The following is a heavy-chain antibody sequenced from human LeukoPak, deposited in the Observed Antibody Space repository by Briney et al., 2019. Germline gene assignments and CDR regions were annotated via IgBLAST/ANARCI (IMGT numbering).Heavy chain of an antibody. J-gene: IGHJ4*02. CDR2: VNQGGTEK. Sequence: PGGSLRLSCAASGFTFSSQWMSWVRQAPGKGLEWVANVNQGGTEKYYVDSVKGRFTISRDNAENSLYLQMNSLRTEDTAVYYCAKVDNWKYGHHDFWGQGTLVTVSS. CDR1: GFTFSSQW. D-gene: IGHD1-1*01. CDR3: AKVDNWKYGHHDF. V-gene: IGHV3-7*03.